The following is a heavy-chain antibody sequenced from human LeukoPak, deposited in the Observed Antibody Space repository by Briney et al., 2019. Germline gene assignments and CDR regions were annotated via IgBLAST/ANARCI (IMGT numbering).Heavy chain of an antibody. J-gene: IGHJ5*02. CDR2: INHSGST. CDR3: ARGRITMIRGAPLWFDP. D-gene: IGHD3-10*01. CDR1: GGSFSGYY. Sequence: PSETLSLTWAVYGGSFSGYYWSWIRHPPGKGLEWIGEINHSGSTNYNPSLTSRVTISVDTSKNQFSLKLSSVTAADTAVYYCARGRITMIRGAPLWFDPWGQGTLVTVSS. V-gene: IGHV4-34*01.